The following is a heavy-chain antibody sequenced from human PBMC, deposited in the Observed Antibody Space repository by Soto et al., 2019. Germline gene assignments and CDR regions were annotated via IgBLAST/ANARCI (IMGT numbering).Heavy chain of an antibody. V-gene: IGHV4-34*01. CDR1: GGSFSGYY. J-gene: IGHJ5*02. D-gene: IGHD6-13*01. CDR2: INHSGST. CDR3: ARDWSAAAGSNWFDP. Sequence: ASETLSLTCAVYGGSFSGYYWSWIRQPPGKGLEWIGEINHSGSTNYNPSLKSRVTISVDTSKNQFSLKLSSVTAEDTAVYYCARDWSAAAGSNWFDPWGQGTLVTVSS.